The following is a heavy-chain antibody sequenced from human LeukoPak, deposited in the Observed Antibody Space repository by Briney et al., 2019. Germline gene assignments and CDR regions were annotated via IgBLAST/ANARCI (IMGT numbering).Heavy chain of an antibody. D-gene: IGHD3-22*01. CDR3: AKDIALYDSSGTYYGMDV. Sequence: GGSLRLSCAASGFTLDDYAMHWVRQAPGKGLEWVSLISWDGGSTYYADSVKGRFTISRDNSKNSLYLQMNSLRAEDTALYYCAKDIALYDSSGTYYGMDVWGQGTTVTVSS. J-gene: IGHJ6*02. CDR1: GFTLDDYA. V-gene: IGHV3-43D*03. CDR2: ISWDGGST.